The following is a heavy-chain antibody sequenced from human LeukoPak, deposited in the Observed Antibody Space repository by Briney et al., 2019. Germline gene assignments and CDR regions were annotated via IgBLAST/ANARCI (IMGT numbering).Heavy chain of an antibody. J-gene: IGHJ4*02. V-gene: IGHV3-23*01. D-gene: IGHD1-26*01. CDR1: GFTFSNYD. CDR2: ISSSGINT. Sequence: GGSLRLSCAASGFTFSNYDMSWVRQVPGKGLEWVSVISSSGINTYYADSVKGRFTTSRDNSKNTLFLQMISLRAEDTAVYYCAKFMGALDSWGQGTLVTVSS. CDR3: AKFMGALDS.